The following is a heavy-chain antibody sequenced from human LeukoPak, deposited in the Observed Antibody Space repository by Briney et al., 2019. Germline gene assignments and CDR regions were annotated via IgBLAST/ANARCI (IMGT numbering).Heavy chain of an antibody. D-gene: IGHD3-22*01. CDR1: GYTFTSYY. CDR2: INPSGGGT. Sequence: ASVKVSCKASGYTFTSYYMHWVRQAPGQGLEWLGIINPSGGGTSYAQKFQGRVTMTRDTSTSAVYMVLSSLRSEDTAVYYCARSMRAYHYDSSDYYPQDYNFYPQDYNFGMEVWGQGTTVTVSS. CDR3: ARSMRAYHYDSSDYYPQDYNFYPQDYNFGMEV. J-gene: IGHJ6*02. V-gene: IGHV1-46*01.